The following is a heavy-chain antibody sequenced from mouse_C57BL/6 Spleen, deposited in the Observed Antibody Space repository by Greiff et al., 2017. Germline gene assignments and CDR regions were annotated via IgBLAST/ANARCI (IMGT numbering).Heavy chain of an antibody. Sequence: QVQLKESGAELARPGASVKLSCKASGYTFTSYGISWVKQRTGQGLEWIGEIYPRSGNTYYNEKFKGKATLTADKSSSTAYMELRSLTSEDSAVYFCARQITGTLYYFDYWGQGTTLTVSS. V-gene: IGHV1-81*01. D-gene: IGHD4-1*01. J-gene: IGHJ2*01. CDR1: GYTFTSYG. CDR3: ARQITGTLYYFDY. CDR2: IYPRSGNT.